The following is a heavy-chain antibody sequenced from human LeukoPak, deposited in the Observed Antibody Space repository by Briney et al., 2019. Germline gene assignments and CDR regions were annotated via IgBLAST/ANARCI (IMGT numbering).Heavy chain of an antibody. J-gene: IGHJ4*02. CDR3: ARGLHYYDSSGYPR. Sequence: PSETLPLTCTVSGGSISSYYWSWIRQPPGKGLEWIGEINHSGSTNYNPSLKSRVTISVDTSKNQFSLKLSSVTAADTAVYYCARGLHYYDSSGYPRWGQGTLVTVSS. D-gene: IGHD3-22*01. CDR1: GGSISSYY. CDR2: INHSGST. V-gene: IGHV4-34*01.